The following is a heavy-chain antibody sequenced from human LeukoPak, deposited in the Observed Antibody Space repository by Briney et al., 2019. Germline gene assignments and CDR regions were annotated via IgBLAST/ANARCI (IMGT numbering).Heavy chain of an antibody. D-gene: IGHD3-22*01. Sequence: SETLSLTCTVSGASISSYYWSWLGQPPGKGLEWIGYIYYSGSTNYNPALKSRVTISEDTSKNQISLKLSSVTAADTAVYYCARVRGYYDSSGYDYWGQGTLVTVSS. V-gene: IGHV4-59*01. CDR3: ARVRGYYDSSGYDY. J-gene: IGHJ4*02. CDR2: IYYSGST. CDR1: GASISSYY.